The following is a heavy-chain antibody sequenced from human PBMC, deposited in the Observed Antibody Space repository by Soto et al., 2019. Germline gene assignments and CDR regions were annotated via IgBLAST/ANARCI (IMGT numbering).Heavy chain of an antibody. CDR3: VKRNCGNCPWSS. J-gene: IGHJ4*02. CDR2: INESGDST. CDR1: GLTFNNVA. V-gene: IGHV3-23*01. Sequence: EVQLLESGGGLVQPGGSLRLSCAASGLTFNNVAMGWVRQAPGKGLKYVSSINESGDSTFYADSVKGRFTISRDNSRSTLHLQMNSLRADDTAVYYCVKRNCGNCPWSSWGQGTLVTVSS. D-gene: IGHD2-21*01.